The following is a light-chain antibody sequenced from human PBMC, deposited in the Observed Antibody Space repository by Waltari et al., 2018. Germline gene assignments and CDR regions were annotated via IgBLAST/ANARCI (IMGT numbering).Light chain of an antibody. J-gene: IGLJ2*01. CDR2: DVS. CDR3: SSQSSNNVVL. Sequence: QSALTQPASVSGSPGQSVTIFCTGTSNDVGGYNSVSWYQEHPGQAPRVIIYDVSDRPSGVSVRFSGFKSGNTASLTISGLQAEDEADYYCSSQSSNNVVLFGGGTKLTVL. CDR1: SNDVGGYNS. V-gene: IGLV2-14*01.